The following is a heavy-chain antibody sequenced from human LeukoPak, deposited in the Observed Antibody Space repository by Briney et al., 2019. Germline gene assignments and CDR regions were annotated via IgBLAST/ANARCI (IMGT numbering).Heavy chain of an antibody. V-gene: IGHV4-4*07. Sequence: PSETLSLXCTVSGGSSSSYYWSWIRQPAGKGLEWIGRIHTSGSTNYNPSLKSRVTMSVDTSKNQFSLKLSSVTAADTAVYYCATYQYDEIVGATPYFDYWGQGTLVTVSS. CDR3: ATYQYDEIVGATPYFDY. CDR2: IHTSGST. D-gene: IGHD1-26*01. CDR1: GGSSSSYY. J-gene: IGHJ4*02.